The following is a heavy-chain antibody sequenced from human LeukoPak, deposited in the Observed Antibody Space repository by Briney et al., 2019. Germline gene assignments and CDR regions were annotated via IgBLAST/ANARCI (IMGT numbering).Heavy chain of an antibody. Sequence: SETLSLTCTISGGSISSYYWSWIRQPPGKGLEWIGYIYYSGSTNYNPSLKSRVTISVDTSKNQFSLKLSSVTAADTAVYYCARSQSSGYYYKYCYFDLWGRGTLVTVSS. CDR1: GGSISSYY. CDR2: IYYSGST. D-gene: IGHD3-22*01. J-gene: IGHJ2*01. CDR3: ARSQSSGYYYKYCYFDL. V-gene: IGHV4-59*01.